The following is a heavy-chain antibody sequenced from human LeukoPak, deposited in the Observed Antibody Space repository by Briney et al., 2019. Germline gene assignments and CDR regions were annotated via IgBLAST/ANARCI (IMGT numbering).Heavy chain of an antibody. V-gene: IGHV3-23*01. CDR1: GFSLSGNA. D-gene: IGHD5-18*01. CDR3: AKGNLQLGQAACDI. Sequence: PGGSLRLSCAASGFSLSGNAVSWVRQAPGKRPEWVAGIGPDDATFYPASVRGRFTISRDTSQNTMYLQMNSLRAEDTALYYCAKGNLQLGQAACDIWGQGTMVTVSS. J-gene: IGHJ3*02. CDR2: IGPDDAT.